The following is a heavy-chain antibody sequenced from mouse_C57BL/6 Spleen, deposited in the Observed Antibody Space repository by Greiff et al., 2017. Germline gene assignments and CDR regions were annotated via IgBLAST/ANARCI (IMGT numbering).Heavy chain of an antibody. CDR1: GYTFTSYW. D-gene: IGHD1-1*01. Sequence: QVQLQQPGAELVMPGASVKLSCKASGYTFTSYWMHWVKQRPGQGLEWIGAIDPSDSYTNYNQKFKGKSTLTVDKSSRTAYMQISSLTSEDSAVYYCARSGWGGSSSYYFDYWGQGTTLTVSS. CDR3: ARSGWGGSSSYYFDY. J-gene: IGHJ2*01. CDR2: IDPSDSYT. V-gene: IGHV1-69*01.